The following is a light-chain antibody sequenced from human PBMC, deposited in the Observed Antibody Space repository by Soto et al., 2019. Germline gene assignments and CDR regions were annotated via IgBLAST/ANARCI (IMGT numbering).Light chain of an antibody. CDR2: EVN. Sequence: ALTQPPSASGSPGQSVTISCTGTSSDVGGYNYVSWYQQHPGKVPKLMVYEVNKRPSGVPDRFSGSKSGNTASLTVAGLQAEDEADYYCTSYAGGNNVFGTGTKLTVL. CDR3: TSYAGGNNV. V-gene: IGLV2-8*01. CDR1: SSDVGGYNY. J-gene: IGLJ1*01.